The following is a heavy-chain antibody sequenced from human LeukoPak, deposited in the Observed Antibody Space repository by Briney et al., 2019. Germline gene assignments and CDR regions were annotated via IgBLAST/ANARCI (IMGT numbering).Heavy chain of an antibody. CDR3: VKRADGGYAY. V-gene: IGHV3-64D*06. CDR2: ISSNGGST. Sequence: PGGSLRLSCSASGFTFSSYAMHCVRQAPGKGLEYVSAISSNGGSTYYADSVKGRFTISRDNSKNTLYLQMSSLRAEDTAVYYCVKRADGGYAYWGQGTLVTVSS. CDR1: GFTFSSYA. J-gene: IGHJ4*02. D-gene: IGHD5-12*01.